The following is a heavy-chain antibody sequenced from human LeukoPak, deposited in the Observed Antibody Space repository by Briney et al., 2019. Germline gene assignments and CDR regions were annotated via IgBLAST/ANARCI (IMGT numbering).Heavy chain of an antibody. D-gene: IGHD5-24*01. V-gene: IGHV3-30*03. CDR2: ISYDGSNK. CDR1: GFTFSSYG. Sequence: GGSLRLSCAASGFTFSSYGMHWVRQAPGKGLEWVAVISYDGSNKYYADSVKGRFTISRDNAKNSLYLQMNSLRAEDTAVYYCARDSYRDGGIYGYWGQGTLVTVSS. J-gene: IGHJ4*02. CDR3: ARDSYRDGGIYGY.